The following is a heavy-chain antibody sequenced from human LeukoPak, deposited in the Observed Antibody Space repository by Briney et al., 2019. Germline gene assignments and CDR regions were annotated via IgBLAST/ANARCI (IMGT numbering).Heavy chain of an antibody. CDR1: GGSFSSYY. J-gene: IGHJ4*02. CDR2: IWNSGRT. V-gene: IGHV4-4*07. CDR3: ARGPYCGGDCYFAY. D-gene: IGHD2-21*02. Sequence: AETLSLPCTVCGGSFSSYYWSWIRQPAGKGLEWIGRIWNSGRTLYNPSLKSRVTLSVDTSKNQYSLKLSAVTAADTDVYLCARGPYCGGDCYFAYWGQGTLVTVSS.